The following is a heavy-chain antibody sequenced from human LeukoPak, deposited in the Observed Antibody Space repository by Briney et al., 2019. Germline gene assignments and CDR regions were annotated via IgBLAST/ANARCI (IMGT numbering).Heavy chain of an antibody. V-gene: IGHV4-59*10. CDR3: ASGYSGYDSFDY. CDR2: IYTSGST. Sequence: SETLSLTCAVYGGSFSGYYWSWIRQPAGKGLEWIGRIYTSGSTNYNPSLKSRVTISVDTSKNQFSLKPSSVTAADTAVYYCASGYSGYDSFDYWGQGTLVTVSS. J-gene: IGHJ4*02. CDR1: GGSFSGYY. D-gene: IGHD5-12*01.